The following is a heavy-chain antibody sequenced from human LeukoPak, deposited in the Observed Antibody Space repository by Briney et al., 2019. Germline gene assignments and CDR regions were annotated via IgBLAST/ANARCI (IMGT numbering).Heavy chain of an antibody. CDR2: INHSGST. V-gene: IGHV4-34*01. J-gene: IGHJ4*02. Sequence: SETLSLTCAVYGGSFSGYYWSWIRQPPGKGLEWIGEINHSGSTNYNPSLMSRVTISVDTSKNQFSLKLSSVTAADTAVYYCARSRAAAGKDYWGQGTLVTVSS. CDR1: GGSFSGYY. D-gene: IGHD6-13*01. CDR3: ARSRAAAGKDY.